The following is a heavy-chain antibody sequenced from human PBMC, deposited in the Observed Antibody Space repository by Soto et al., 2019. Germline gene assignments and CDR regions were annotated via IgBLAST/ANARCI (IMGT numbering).Heavy chain of an antibody. CDR3: AKDRDSVLKQLAFHPSLVAGRSYYFDY. CDR2: MYNSGST. CDR1: GGSVSSGSYY. V-gene: IGHV4-61*01. Sequence: PSETLSLTCTVSGGSVSSGSYYWSWIRQPPGKGIEWIGYMYNSGSTKYNLSLKSRVTISVDTSKNQFSLKLSFVTAEDTAVYYCAKDRDSVLKQLAFHPSLVAGRSYYFDYWGQGTLVTVSS. J-gene: IGHJ4*02. D-gene: IGHD6-19*01.